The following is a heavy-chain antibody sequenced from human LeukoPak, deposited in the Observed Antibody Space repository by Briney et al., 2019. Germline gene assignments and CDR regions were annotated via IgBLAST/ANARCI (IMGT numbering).Heavy chain of an antibody. CDR3: ASPKTPSGSYGDFDY. Sequence: GGSLRLSCAASGFTFSTYWMSWVRQAPGKGLEWVANIKEDGSEKYYVDSVKGRFTISRDNAKNSLYLQMNSLRAEDTAVYYCASPKTPSGSYGDFDYWGQGTLVTVSS. D-gene: IGHD1-26*01. CDR2: IKEDGSEK. J-gene: IGHJ4*02. CDR1: GFTFSTYW. V-gene: IGHV3-7*03.